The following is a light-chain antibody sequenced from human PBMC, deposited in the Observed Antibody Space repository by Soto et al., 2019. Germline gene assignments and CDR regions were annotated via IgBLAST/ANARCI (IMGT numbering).Light chain of an antibody. CDR3: QTGGTGSAIVV. V-gene: IGLV4-69*01. CDR1: SGHSNYA. J-gene: IGLJ7*01. Sequence: QSVLTQSPSASASLGASVKLTCTLSSGHSNYAIAWHQRQPEKGPRFLMKVNSGGSHIKGDGIPDRFSGSSSGAERYLFISSLQSEDEADYYCQTGGTGSAIVVFGGGTQLTVL. CDR2: VNSGGSH.